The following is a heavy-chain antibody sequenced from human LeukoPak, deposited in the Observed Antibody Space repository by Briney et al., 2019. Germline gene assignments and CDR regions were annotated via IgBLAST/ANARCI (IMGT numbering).Heavy chain of an antibody. CDR3: ARLVGMVTTYDL. Sequence: GGSLRLSCAASGVTFSSHLMSWVRQAPGKGLQWVASINPDGSVKHYVDSVRGRFTISRANADNSLYLQMNTLRAEDTAVYYCARLVGMVTTYDLWGHGTMVSVSS. D-gene: IGHD1-26*01. V-gene: IGHV3-7*04. CDR2: INPDGSVK. CDR1: GVTFSSHL. J-gene: IGHJ3*01.